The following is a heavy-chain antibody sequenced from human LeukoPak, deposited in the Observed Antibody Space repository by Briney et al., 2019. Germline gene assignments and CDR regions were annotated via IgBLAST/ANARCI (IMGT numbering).Heavy chain of an antibody. D-gene: IGHD3-9*01. CDR1: GFTFSSYS. J-gene: IGHJ3*02. CDR2: IGSSSSYI. CDR3: ARDSDWDDAFDI. Sequence: GGSLRLSCAASGFTFSSYSMNWVRQAPGKGLEWVSSIGSSSSYIYYADSVKGRFTISRDNAKNSLYLQMNSLRAEDTAVYYCARDSDWDDAFDIWGQGTMVTVSS. V-gene: IGHV3-21*01.